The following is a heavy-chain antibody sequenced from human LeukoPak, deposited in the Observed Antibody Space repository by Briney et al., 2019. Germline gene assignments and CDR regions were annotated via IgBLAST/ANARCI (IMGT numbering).Heavy chain of an antibody. J-gene: IGHJ4*02. CDR3: ARSGYSYGSFDY. CDR1: GFTVSSNY. CDR2: IYSGGST. Sequence: GSLRLSCAASGFTVSSNYMSWVRQAPGKGLEWVSVIYSGGSTYYADSVKGRFTTSRDNSKNTLYLQMNSLRAEDTAVYYCARSGYSYGSFDYWGQGTLVTVSS. V-gene: IGHV3-66*01. D-gene: IGHD5-18*01.